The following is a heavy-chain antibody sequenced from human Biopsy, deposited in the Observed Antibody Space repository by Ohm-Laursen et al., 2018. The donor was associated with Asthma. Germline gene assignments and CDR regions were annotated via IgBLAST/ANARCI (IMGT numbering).Heavy chain of an antibody. Sequence: RSLRLSCAASGFRFPIYGMHWVRQGPGKAPEWVALISYHGRETGYVDSVKGRCTISRDNFRNTMHLQMSSLRPEDSAVYYCTRDRFYNSVTSESFYYGVDVWGQGTTVTVSS. J-gene: IGHJ6*02. V-gene: IGHV3-30*03. D-gene: IGHD2-21*02. CDR3: TRDRFYNSVTSESFYYGVDV. CDR1: GFRFPIYG. CDR2: ISYHGRET.